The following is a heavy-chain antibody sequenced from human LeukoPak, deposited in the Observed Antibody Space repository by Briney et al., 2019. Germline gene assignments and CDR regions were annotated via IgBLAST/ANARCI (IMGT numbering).Heavy chain of an antibody. J-gene: IGHJ4*02. CDR1: GYTLTELS. Sequence: ASVKVSCKVSGYTLTELSMHWVRQAPGKGLEWMGGFDPEDGETIYAQKFQGRVTMTEDTSTDTAYMELSSLRSEDTAVYYCAKETPIVKSSIAIYQRGYFDYWGQGTLVTVSS. V-gene: IGHV1-24*01. CDR3: AKETPIVKSSIAIYQRGYFDY. CDR2: FDPEDGET. D-gene: IGHD2-21*01.